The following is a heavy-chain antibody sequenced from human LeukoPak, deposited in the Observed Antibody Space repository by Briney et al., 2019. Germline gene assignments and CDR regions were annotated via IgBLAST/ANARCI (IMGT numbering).Heavy chain of an antibody. J-gene: IGHJ3*02. V-gene: IGHV6-1*01. CDR2: TYYRSKWYN. CDR1: GDSVSSNSAA. Sequence: SQTLSLTCAISGDSVSSNSAAWNWIRQSPSRGLEWLGRTYYRSKWYNDYAVSVKSRITINPDTSKNQFSLQLNSVTPEDTAVYYCAREEALEMATIPSRTLSAFDIWGQGTMVTVSS. D-gene: IGHD5-24*01. CDR3: AREEALEMATIPSRTLSAFDI.